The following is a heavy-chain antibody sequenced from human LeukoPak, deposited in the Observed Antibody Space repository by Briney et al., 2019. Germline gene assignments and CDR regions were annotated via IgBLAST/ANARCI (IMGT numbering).Heavy chain of an antibody. D-gene: IGHD3-10*01. CDR1: GYTFTSYG. CDR3: AREHYYGSGAHPYNWFDP. V-gene: IGHV1-18*01. Sequence: GASVKVSCKASGYTFTSYGISWVRQAPGQGLEWMGWISAYNGNTNYAQKFQGRVTMTRDTSISTAYMELSRLRSDDTAVYYCAREHYYGSGAHPYNWFDPWGQGTLVTVSS. J-gene: IGHJ5*02. CDR2: ISAYNGNT.